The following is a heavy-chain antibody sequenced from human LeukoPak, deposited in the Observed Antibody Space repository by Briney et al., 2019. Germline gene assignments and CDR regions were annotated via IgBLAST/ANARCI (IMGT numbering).Heavy chain of an antibody. CDR2: ISSSGSTI. CDR1: GFTFSDYY. CDR3: ARELQSYYYDSSGYNPY. D-gene: IGHD3-22*01. J-gene: IGHJ4*02. Sequence: PGGSLRLSCAASGFTFSDYYMSWIRQAPGKGLEWVSYISSSGSTIYYADSVKGRFTISRDNAKNSLYLQMNSLRAEDTAVYYCARELQSYYYDSSGYNPYWGQGTLVTVSS. V-gene: IGHV3-11*01.